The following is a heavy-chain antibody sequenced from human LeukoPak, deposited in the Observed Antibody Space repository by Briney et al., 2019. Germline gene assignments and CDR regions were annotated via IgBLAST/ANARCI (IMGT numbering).Heavy chain of an antibody. CDR1: GGSISSYY. V-gene: IGHV4-59*01. J-gene: IGHJ3*02. CDR3: AINYYDTGAFDI. Sequence: PSETLSLTCTVSGGSISSYYWSWIRQPPGKGLEWIGYIYYSGSTNYNPSLKSRVTISVDTSKNQFSLKLSSVIAADTAVYYCAINYYDTGAFDIWGQGTMVTVSS. CDR2: IYYSGST. D-gene: IGHD3-22*01.